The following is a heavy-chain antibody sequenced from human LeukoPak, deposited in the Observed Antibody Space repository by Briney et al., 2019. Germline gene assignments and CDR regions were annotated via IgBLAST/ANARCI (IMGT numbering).Heavy chain of an antibody. CDR2: MNPNSGNT. J-gene: IGHJ6*02. Sequence: ASVKVSCKASGDTVTSYDMNWGRQATGQGLEWMGGMNPNSGNTGYAQKFQGRVTMTRNTSISTAYMELSSLRSEDTAVYYCTRGDGYYGSGSLDGMDVWGQGTTVTVSS. CDR1: GDTVTSYD. D-gene: IGHD3-10*01. V-gene: IGHV1-8*01. CDR3: TRGDGYYGSGSLDGMDV.